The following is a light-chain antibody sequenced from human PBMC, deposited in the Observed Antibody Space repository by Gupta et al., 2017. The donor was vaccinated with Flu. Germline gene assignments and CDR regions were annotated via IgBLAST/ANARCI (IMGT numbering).Light chain of an antibody. CDR3: SSYTSSSTLVV. CDR1: GSDVGGYKY. Sequence: QPALTQPASVSGSPGQSITIYCTGTGSDVGGYKYVSWYQQHPGKAPTLMMYDVSNRPSGVSTLFSGSKSGNTASLTISGLLAEDEADYYCSSYTSSSTLVVFGGGTKLTVL. CDR2: DVS. V-gene: IGLV2-14*01. J-gene: IGLJ3*02.